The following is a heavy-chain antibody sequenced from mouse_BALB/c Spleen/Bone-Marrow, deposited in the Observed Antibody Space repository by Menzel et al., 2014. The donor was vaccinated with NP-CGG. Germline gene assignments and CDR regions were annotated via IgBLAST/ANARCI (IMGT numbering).Heavy chain of an antibody. CDR2: ISSGSRTV. V-gene: IGHV5-17*02. J-gene: IGHJ2*01. CDR1: GFTFSSFG. CDR3: TRSINNCNDFDY. D-gene: IGHD2-1*01. Sequence: EVMLVESGGGLVQPGGSRKLSCAASGFTFSSFGMHWVRQAPEKGLEWVAYISSGSRTVFYADTVKGRFTISRDNPNNTLFLQITILISDDTAMYYRTRSINNCNDFDYWRQRTTLTVSS.